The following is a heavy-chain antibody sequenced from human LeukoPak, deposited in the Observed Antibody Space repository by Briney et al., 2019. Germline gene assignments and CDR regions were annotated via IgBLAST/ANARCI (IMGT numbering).Heavy chain of an antibody. V-gene: IGHV3-23*01. Sequence: QPGGSLRLSCAASGFLFSGWAMTWVRQAPGKGLEWVSGISYSGGSTYYADSVKGRFTVSRDNSKNTLYLQMNSLRADDTAVYYCAKEVGGYSYVFDFWGQGTLVTVSS. CDR3: AKEVGGYSYVFDF. CDR1: GFLFSGWA. J-gene: IGHJ4*02. D-gene: IGHD5-18*01. CDR2: ISYSGGST.